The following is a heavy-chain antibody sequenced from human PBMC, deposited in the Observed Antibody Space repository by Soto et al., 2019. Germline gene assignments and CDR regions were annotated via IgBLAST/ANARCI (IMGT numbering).Heavy chain of an antibody. V-gene: IGHV4-39*01. CDR3: ARYPLPYYDILTSIDY. D-gene: IGHD3-9*01. CDR1: GGSISTFDYY. J-gene: IGHJ4*02. Sequence: PSETLSLTCTVPGGSISTFDYYWGWNRQPPGKGLEWIGYIYYSGSTYYNPSLKSRVTISVDTSKNQISLKLSSVTAADTAVYYCARYPLPYYDILTSIDYWGQGTLVTVSS. CDR2: IYYSGST.